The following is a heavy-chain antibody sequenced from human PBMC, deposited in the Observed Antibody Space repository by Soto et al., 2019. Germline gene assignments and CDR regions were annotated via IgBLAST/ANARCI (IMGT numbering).Heavy chain of an antibody. V-gene: IGHV4-59*08. J-gene: IGHJ5*02. D-gene: IGHD2-21*02. CDR2: IYYTGST. Sequence: SETLSLTCTVSGGSINSFYWSWIRQSPGKGLEWIGYIYYTGSTVYNPSLKRRTTISLDTSKNQFSLKLTSVTAAETAVYYCVRTARQGAVAPHWFDRWGQGTQVTVSS. CDR3: VRTARQGAVAPHWFDR. CDR1: GGSINSFY.